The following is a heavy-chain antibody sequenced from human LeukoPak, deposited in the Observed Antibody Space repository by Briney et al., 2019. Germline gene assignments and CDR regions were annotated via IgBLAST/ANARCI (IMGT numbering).Heavy chain of an antibody. V-gene: IGHV3-48*04. CDR1: GFTFSSYS. CDR2: ISSSSSTI. J-gene: IGHJ6*02. CDR3: AREAPRVVAGTYYYYYGMDV. Sequence: GGSLRLSCAASGFTFSSYSMNWVRQAPGKGLEWVSYISSSSSTIYYADSVKGRFTISRDNAKNSLYLQMNSLRAEDTAVYYCAREAPRVVAGTYYYYYGMDVWGQGTTVTVSS. D-gene: IGHD6-19*01.